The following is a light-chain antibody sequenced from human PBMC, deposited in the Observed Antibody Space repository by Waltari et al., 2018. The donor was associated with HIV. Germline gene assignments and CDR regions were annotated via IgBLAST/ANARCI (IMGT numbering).Light chain of an antibody. Sequence: QSALNQPASVSGSPGKSLTISCTGTSSDVGGYIYVSWYQQHPGNAPKLMIYDVSNRPSGVSNRCSGSKSGNTASLTISGLQAEDEADYYCSSYTSSSTYVFGTGTKVTVL. CDR2: DVS. CDR3: SSYTSSSTYV. J-gene: IGLJ1*01. V-gene: IGLV2-14*03. CDR1: SSDVGGYIY.